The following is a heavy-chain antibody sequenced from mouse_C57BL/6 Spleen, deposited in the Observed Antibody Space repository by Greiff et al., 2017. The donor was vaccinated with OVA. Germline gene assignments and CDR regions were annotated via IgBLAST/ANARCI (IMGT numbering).Heavy chain of an antibody. Sequence: QVQLQQPGAELVKPGASVKMSCKASGYTFTSYWITWVKQRPGQGLEWIGDIYPGSGRTNYNEKFKSKATLTVDTSSSTAYMQLSSLTSEDSAVYYCARGVLDYYGSSYYAMDYWGQGTSVTVSS. J-gene: IGHJ4*01. CDR2: IYPGSGRT. CDR3: ARGVLDYYGSSYYAMDY. CDR1: GYTFTSYW. V-gene: IGHV1-55*01. D-gene: IGHD1-1*01.